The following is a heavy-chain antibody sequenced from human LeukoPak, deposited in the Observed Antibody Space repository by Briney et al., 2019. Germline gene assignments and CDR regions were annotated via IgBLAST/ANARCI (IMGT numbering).Heavy chain of an antibody. CDR1: LDSTTSDF. V-gene: IGHV4-59*12. J-gene: IGHJ4*02. D-gene: IGHD1-14*01. Sequence: SETLSLTCTVSLDSTTSDFWSWVRQPPGKGLEWIGEIHRSGSPNYNPSLQSRVTISIDRSRNQIALELSAVTAADTAVYYCAREILGGFNPGAYWGQGTLVTVSS. CDR3: AREILGGFNPGAY. CDR2: IHRSGSP.